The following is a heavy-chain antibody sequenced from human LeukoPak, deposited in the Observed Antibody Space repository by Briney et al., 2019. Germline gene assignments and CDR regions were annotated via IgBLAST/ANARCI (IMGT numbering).Heavy chain of an antibody. Sequence: GGSLRLSCVVSEFTFSTYSMNWVRQAPGKGLEWVSSISSSSSYIYYADSVKGRFTISRDNAKNSLYLQMNSLRAEDTAVYYCAAYSGSYPEYFQYWGQGTLVTVSS. CDR3: AAYSGSYPEYFQY. D-gene: IGHD1-26*01. J-gene: IGHJ1*01. CDR2: ISSSSSYI. V-gene: IGHV3-21*01. CDR1: EFTFSTYS.